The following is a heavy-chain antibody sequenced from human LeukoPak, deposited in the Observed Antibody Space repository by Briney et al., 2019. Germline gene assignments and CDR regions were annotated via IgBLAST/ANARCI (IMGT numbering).Heavy chain of an antibody. D-gene: IGHD3-22*01. CDR3: ARTVVYDMSGYGY. J-gene: IGHJ4*02. CDR2: IYYSGTT. Sequence: SETLSLTCTVSGGSILSSSYYWGWIRQPPGKGLEWIGSIYYSGTTDYNPSLKSRVTISVDRSRNQFSLKLRSVTATDTAVYYCARTVVYDMSGYGYWGLGTLVTVSS. CDR1: GGSILSSSYY. V-gene: IGHV4-39*07.